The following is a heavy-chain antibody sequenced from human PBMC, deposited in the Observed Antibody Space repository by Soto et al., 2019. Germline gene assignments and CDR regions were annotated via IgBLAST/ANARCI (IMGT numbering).Heavy chain of an antibody. CDR3: ARDNLRRYSSSSGPNWFDP. CDR1: GGSISSGGYY. CDR2: IYYSGST. D-gene: IGHD6-6*01. Sequence: NPSETLSLTCTVSGGSISSGGYYWSWIRQHPGKGLEWIGYIYYSGSTYYNPSLKSRVTISVDTSKNQFSLKLSSVTAADTAVYYCARDNLRRYSSSSGPNWFDPWGQGTLVTVSS. V-gene: IGHV4-31*03. J-gene: IGHJ5*02.